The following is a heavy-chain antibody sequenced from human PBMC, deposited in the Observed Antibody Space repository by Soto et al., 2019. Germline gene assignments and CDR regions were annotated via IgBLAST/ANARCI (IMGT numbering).Heavy chain of an antibody. CDR1: GDSMATGGHY. D-gene: IGHD6-13*01. J-gene: IGHJ4*02. CDR3: ARDQALQPTVRVF. Sequence: SETLSLTCTVSGDSMATGGHYYNWIRQVPGKGLEWIGYVYYSGATHYTPSLRARATISRDTSKNQFSLRLISVTAADTALYYCARDQALQPTVRVFWGPGIQLTVSS. CDR2: VYYSGAT. V-gene: IGHV4-31*03.